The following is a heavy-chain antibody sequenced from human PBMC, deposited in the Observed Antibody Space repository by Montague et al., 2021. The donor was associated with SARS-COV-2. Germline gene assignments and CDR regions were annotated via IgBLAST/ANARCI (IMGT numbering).Heavy chain of an antibody. CDR3: ASHHGYSSSW. Sequence: SLRLSCAASGFPFSSYAMSWVRQAPGKGLEWVSGISDSGVYTYYVDSVKGRFTISRDNSKNTLCLQMNSLRAEDTAVYYCASHHGYSSSWWGQGTLVIVSS. V-gene: IGHV3-23*01. J-gene: IGHJ4*02. CDR1: GFPFSSYA. D-gene: IGHD6-13*01. CDR2: ISDSGVYT.